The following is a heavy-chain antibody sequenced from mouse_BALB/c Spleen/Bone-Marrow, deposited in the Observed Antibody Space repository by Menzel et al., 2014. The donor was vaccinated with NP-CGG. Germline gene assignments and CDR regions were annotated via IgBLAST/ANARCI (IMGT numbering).Heavy chain of an antibody. CDR2: IRNKAYGYTT. CDR3: ARFPMDY. J-gene: IGHJ4*01. Sequence: EVKLVESGGGLVQPGGSLRLSCTTSGFTFTDYYMSWVRQPPGKALEWLAFIRNKAYGYTTEYSASVRGRFTTSRDNSQSILYLQMNTLRAEDSATYYCARFPMDYWGQGTSVTVPS. CDR1: GFTFTDYY. V-gene: IGHV7-3*02.